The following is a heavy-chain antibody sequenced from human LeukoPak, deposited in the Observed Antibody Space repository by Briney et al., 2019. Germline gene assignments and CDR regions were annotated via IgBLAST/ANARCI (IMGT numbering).Heavy chain of an antibody. D-gene: IGHD1-1*01. CDR3: ARRTLEEYPSMDV. Sequence: PSETLSLTCTVSGGSISSSSYNWAWIRQPPGKGLEWIGSIYFRGSTYYKPSLKSRATISVDTSKNQFSLKVSSVTAADTAVYYCARRTLEEYPSMDVWGKGTTVTVSS. J-gene: IGHJ6*03. CDR2: IYFRGST. V-gene: IGHV4-39*01. CDR1: GGSISSSSYN.